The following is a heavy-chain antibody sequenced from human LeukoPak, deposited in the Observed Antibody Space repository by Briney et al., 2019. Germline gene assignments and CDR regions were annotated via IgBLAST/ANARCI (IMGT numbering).Heavy chain of an antibody. D-gene: IGHD4-23*01. CDR2: ISGSGGST. CDR3: TSTTVALRDYYYYMDV. CDR1: GFIFSSYG. J-gene: IGHJ6*03. Sequence: GGSLRLSCAASGFIFSSYGMSWVRQAPGKGLEWVSAISGSGGSTYYADSVKGRFTISRDNSKNTLYLQMNSLKTEDTAVYYCTSTTVALRDYYYYMDVWGKGTTVTISS. V-gene: IGHV3-23*01.